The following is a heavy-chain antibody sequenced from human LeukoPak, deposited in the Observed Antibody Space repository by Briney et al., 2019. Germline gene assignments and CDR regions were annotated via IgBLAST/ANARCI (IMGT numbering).Heavy chain of an antibody. Sequence: SVKVSCKASGGTFSSYAISWVRQAPGLGLEWMGRIIPILGIANYTQKFQGRVTITADKSTSTAYMELSSLRSEDTAVYYCAREELTMIAHGMDVWGQGTTVTVSS. J-gene: IGHJ6*02. CDR1: GGTFSSYA. D-gene: IGHD3-22*01. CDR3: AREELTMIAHGMDV. V-gene: IGHV1-69*04. CDR2: IIPILGIA.